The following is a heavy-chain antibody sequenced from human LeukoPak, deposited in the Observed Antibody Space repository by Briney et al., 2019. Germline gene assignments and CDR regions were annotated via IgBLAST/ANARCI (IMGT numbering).Heavy chain of an antibody. CDR1: GFTFGDYA. D-gene: IGHD2/OR15-2a*01. CDR3: TRGALRISPLDFDY. Sequence: GGFLRLSCTASGFTFGDYAMSWVRQAPGKGLEWVGFIRSKAYGGTTEYAASVKGRFTISRDDSKSIAYLQMNSLKTEDTAVYYCTRGALRISPLDFDYWGQGTLVTVSS. J-gene: IGHJ4*02. V-gene: IGHV3-49*04. CDR2: IRSKAYGGTT.